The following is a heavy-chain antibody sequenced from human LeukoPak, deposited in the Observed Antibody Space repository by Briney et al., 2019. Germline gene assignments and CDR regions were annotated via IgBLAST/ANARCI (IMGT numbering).Heavy chain of an antibody. CDR2: INPSGGST. CDR3: ARGSNGYNPSDAFDI. Sequence: ASVKVSCKASGYTFTSYYMHWVRQAPGQGLEWMGIINPSGGSTSYAQKFQGRVTMTRDTSTSTVYMELSSLRSEDTAVYNCARGSNGYNPSDAFDIWGQGTMVTVSS. V-gene: IGHV1-46*01. J-gene: IGHJ3*02. CDR1: GYTFTSYY. D-gene: IGHD5-24*01.